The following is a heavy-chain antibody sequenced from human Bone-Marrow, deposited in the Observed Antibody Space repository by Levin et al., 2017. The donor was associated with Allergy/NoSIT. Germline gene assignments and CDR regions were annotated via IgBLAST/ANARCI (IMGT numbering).Heavy chain of an antibody. V-gene: IGHV1-8*01. J-gene: IGHJ3*02. CDR2: MNPNSGNT. CDR3: ARGLQWLVVLDI. Sequence: ASVKVSCKASGYTFTSYDINWVRQATGQGLEWMGWMNPNSGNTGYAQKFQGRVTMTRNTSISTAYMELSSLRSEDTAVYYCARGLQWLVVLDIWGQGTMVTVSS. CDR1: GYTFTSYD. D-gene: IGHD6-19*01.